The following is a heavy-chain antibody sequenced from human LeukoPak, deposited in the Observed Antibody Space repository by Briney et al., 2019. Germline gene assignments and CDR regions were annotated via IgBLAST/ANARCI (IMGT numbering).Heavy chain of an antibody. V-gene: IGHV4-61*01. Sequence: PSETLSLTCTVSVVSVSSGSYFWSWIRQPPGEGPQWIGYIYHDGSTNYSPSLRSRVSISVDTSKNQFSLKLSSVTTADTAVYFCATFFDFWFGPWGQGTQVTVSS. CDR1: VVSVSSGSYF. J-gene: IGHJ5*02. CDR2: IYHDGST. D-gene: IGHD5/OR15-5a*01. CDR3: ATFFDFWFGP.